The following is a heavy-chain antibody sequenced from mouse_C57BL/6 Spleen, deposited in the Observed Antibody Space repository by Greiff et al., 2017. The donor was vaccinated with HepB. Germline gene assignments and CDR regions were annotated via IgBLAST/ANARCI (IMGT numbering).Heavy chain of an antibody. V-gene: IGHV1-69*01. D-gene: IGHD3-2*02. CDR3: ARRGGSGYAMDY. CDR2: IDPSDSYT. J-gene: IGHJ4*01. CDR1: GYTFTSYW. Sequence: QLQQPGAELVMPGASVKLSCKASGYTFTSYWMHWVKQRPGQGLEWIGEIDPSDSYTNYNQKFKGKSTLTVDKSSSTAYMQLSSLTSEDSAVYYCARRGGSGYAMDYWGQGTSVTVSS.